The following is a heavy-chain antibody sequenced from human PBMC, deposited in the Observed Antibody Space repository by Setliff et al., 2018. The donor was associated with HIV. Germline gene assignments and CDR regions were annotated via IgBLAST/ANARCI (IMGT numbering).Heavy chain of an antibody. D-gene: IGHD2-2*01. CDR2: IYYSGST. CDR1: GGSISSSGYY. V-gene: IGHV4-39*02. J-gene: IGHJ5*02. Sequence: ASETLSLTCTVSGGSISSSGYYWGWIRQPPGKGLEWIGSIYYSGSTYYNPSLKSRVAISVDTSKNQFSLKLSSVTAADTAVYYRAREKRPAALSWFDPWGQGTLFTVSS. CDR3: AREKRPAALSWFDP.